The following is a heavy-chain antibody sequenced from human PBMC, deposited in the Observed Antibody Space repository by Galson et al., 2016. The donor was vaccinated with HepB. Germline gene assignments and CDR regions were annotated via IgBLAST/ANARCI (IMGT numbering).Heavy chain of an antibody. J-gene: IGHJ4*02. CDR2: ISGTGGTT. CDR1: GFTFSNYA. V-gene: IGHV3-23*01. D-gene: IGHD3-3*01. CDR3: AKGDDFWSGYYGGL. Sequence: SLRLSCAASGFTFSNYAMSWARQAPGKGLEWVSGISGTGGTTYYADSVKGRFTISSDNSKNTLYPRMNSLRAEDTAVYYCAKGDDFWSGYYGGLWGQGTLVTVSS.